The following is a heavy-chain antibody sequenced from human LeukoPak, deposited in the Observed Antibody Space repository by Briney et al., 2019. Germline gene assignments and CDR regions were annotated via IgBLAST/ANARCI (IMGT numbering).Heavy chain of an antibody. D-gene: IGHD6-13*01. CDR3: ARESSSWYYYYYMDV. J-gene: IGHJ6*03. Sequence: SETLSLTCTVSGDSISSSSYHWGWIRQPPGKGLERIGSIYSSGSTYYNPSLKSRVTISVDTSKNQFSLKLSSVTAADTAVYYCARESSSWYYYYYMDVWGKGTTVTVSS. CDR1: GDSISSSSYH. CDR2: IYSSGST. V-gene: IGHV4-39*07.